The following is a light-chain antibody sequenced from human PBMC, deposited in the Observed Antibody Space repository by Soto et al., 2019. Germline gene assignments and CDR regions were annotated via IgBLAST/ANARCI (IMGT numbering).Light chain of an antibody. CDR3: QQYVTSPAIT. CDR1: ESVGAY. J-gene: IGKJ5*01. Sequence: EIVWTQSPGALSLSPGDRATLSCWASESVGAYLAWYQQKPGQAPRLLIYGATQRTSGTPDRFSGTGSETAFTLAISRREPGDFAVSYCQQYVTSPAITFGQGTRLEIK. V-gene: IGKV3-20*01. CDR2: GAT.